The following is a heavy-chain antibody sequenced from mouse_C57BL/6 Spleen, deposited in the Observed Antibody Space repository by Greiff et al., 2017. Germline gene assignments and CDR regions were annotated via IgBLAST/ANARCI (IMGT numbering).Heavy chain of an antibody. V-gene: IGHV5-17*01. D-gene: IGHD2-1*01. J-gene: IGHJ4*01. CDR3: ARRNHYAMDY. CDR2: ISSGSSTI. CDR1: GFTFSDYG. Sequence: EVKLVESGGGLVKPGGSLKLSCAASGFTFSDYGMHWVRQAPEQGLEWVAYISSGSSTIYYADTVKGRSTISRDNAKHTLFLQMTSLRSEDKAMYYWARRNHYAMDYWGQGTSVTVSS.